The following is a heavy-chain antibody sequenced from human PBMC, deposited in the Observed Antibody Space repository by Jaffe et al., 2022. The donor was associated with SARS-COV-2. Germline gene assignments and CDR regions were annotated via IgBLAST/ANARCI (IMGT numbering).Heavy chain of an antibody. D-gene: IGHD4-17*01. CDR1: GFTFSSSA. V-gene: IGHV3-23*01. CDR3: AKTLFAYGDYDSAEHFQH. J-gene: IGHJ1*01. Sequence: EVQLLESGGGLVQPGGSLRLSCAASGFTFSSSAMSWVRQAPGKGLEWVSTISGTGGSTYYADSVKGRFTISRDISKNTLSLQMNSLRAEDTAVYYCAKTLFAYGDYDSAEHFQHWGRGTLVTVSS. CDR2: ISGTGGST.